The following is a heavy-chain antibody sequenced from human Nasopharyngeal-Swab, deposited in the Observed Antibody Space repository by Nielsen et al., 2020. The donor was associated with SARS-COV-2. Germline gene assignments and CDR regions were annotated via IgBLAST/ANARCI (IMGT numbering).Heavy chain of an antibody. CDR3: ARTRYYDSSGYYPDY. Sequence: GGSLRLSCAASGFTFSSYSMNWVRQAPGKGLEWVSSISSRGGYIYYADSVEGRFTISRDNAKNSLYLQMHSLRAEDTAVYYCARTRYYDSSGYYPDYWGQGTLVTVSS. CDR1: GFTFSSYS. V-gene: IGHV3-21*01. CDR2: ISSRGGYI. J-gene: IGHJ4*02. D-gene: IGHD3-22*01.